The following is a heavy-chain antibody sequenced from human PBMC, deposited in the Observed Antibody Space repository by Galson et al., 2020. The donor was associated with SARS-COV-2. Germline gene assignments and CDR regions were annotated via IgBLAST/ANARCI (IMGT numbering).Heavy chain of an antibody. CDR2: VGGSGVGT. J-gene: IGHJ4*02. CDR1: GFTFSIYA. CDR3: AKNYHFDS. Sequence: GESLKISCAASGFTFSIYAMSWVRQAPGKGLEWVSAVGGSGVGTYYADSVKGRFTISRDNSKNTLHLQMNSLRAEDTAVYYCAKNYHFDSWGQGTLGTVSS. V-gene: IGHV3-23*01. D-gene: IGHD3-10*01.